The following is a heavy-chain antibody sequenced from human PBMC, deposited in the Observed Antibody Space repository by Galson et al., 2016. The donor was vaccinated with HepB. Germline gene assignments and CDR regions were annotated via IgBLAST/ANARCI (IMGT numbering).Heavy chain of an antibody. V-gene: IGHV3-48*02. D-gene: IGHD6-19*01. Sequence: SLRLSCAASGFTFNKEAMNWVRQAPGKGLQWLSYITSTSDTIYYADSVKGRFTVSRDNAKNSLYLQMNSLRDEDTAVYYCARGDTDGWSVDFWGQGTLATVSA. CDR2: ITSTSDTI. CDR1: GFTFNKEA. J-gene: IGHJ4*02. CDR3: ARGDTDGWSVDF.